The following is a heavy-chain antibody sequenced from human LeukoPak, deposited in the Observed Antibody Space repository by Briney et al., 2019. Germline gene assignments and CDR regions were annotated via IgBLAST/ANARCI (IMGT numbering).Heavy chain of an antibody. V-gene: IGHV3-33*01. CDR1: GFTFSSYG. CDR2: IWYDGSNK. J-gene: IGHJ4*02. CDR3: AREIRWPYYFDY. Sequence: GGSLRLSCAASGFTFSSYGMHWVRQAPGKGLEWVAVIWYDGSNKYYADSVKGRFTISRDNSKNTLYLQMNSLRAEATAVYYCAREIRWPYYFDYWGQGTLVTVSS. D-gene: IGHD4-23*01.